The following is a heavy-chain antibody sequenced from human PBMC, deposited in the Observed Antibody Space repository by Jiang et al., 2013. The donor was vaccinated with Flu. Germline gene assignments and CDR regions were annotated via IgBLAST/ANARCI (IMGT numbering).Heavy chain of an antibody. CDR3: ARFNWSLYYFDY. CDR1: GFSLSTSGMC. J-gene: IGHJ4*02. Sequence: KPTQTLTLTCTFSGFSLSTSGMCVSWIRQPPGKALEWLARIDWDDDKYYSTSLKTRLTISKDTSKNQVVLTMTNMDPVDTATYYCARFNWSLYYFDYWGQGTLVTASS. CDR2: IDWDDDK. V-gene: IGHV2-70*11. D-gene: IGHD1-1*01.